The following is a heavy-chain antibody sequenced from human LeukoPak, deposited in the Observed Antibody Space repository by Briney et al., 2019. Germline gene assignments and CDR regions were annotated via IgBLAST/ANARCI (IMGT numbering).Heavy chain of an antibody. CDR1: GFTFSTYG. CDR3: ARFAGYSSRWPLDY. D-gene: IGHD6-13*01. CDR2: IWYDGSNK. Sequence: GGSLRLSCAASGFTFSTYGMHWVRQAPGKGLEWVAVIWYDGSNKYYADSVKGRFTISRDNSKNTLYLQMNSLRAEDTAVYYCARFAGYSSRWPLDYWGQGTLVTVSS. J-gene: IGHJ4*02. V-gene: IGHV3-33*01.